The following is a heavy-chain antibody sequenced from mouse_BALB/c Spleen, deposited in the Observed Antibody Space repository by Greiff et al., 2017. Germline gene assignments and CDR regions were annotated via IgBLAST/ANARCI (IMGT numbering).Heavy chain of an antibody. V-gene: IGHV14-3*02. CDR3: ASGEGRDWFAY. CDR1: GFNIKDTY. CDR2: IDPANGNT. J-gene: IGHJ3*01. D-gene: IGHD3-3*01. Sequence: EVQLQQSGAELVKPGASVKLSCTASGFNIKDTYMHWVKQRPEQGLEWIGRIDPANGNTKYDPKFQGKATITADTSSNTAYLQLSSLTSEDTAVYYCASGEGRDWFAYWGQGTLVTVSA.